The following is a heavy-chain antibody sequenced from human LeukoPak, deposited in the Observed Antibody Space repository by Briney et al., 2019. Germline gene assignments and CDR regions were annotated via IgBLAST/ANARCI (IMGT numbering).Heavy chain of an antibody. J-gene: IGHJ4*02. CDR1: GFTFSSYG. Sequence: GGSLRLSCRASGFTFSSYGMSWVRQAPGKGLEWVSVINWNGGSTGYADSVKGRFTISRDNAKNSLYLQMNSLRAEDTALYYCARGLAAAGTPYWGQGTLVTVSS. CDR3: ARGLAAAGTPY. D-gene: IGHD6-13*01. V-gene: IGHV3-20*04. CDR2: INWNGGST.